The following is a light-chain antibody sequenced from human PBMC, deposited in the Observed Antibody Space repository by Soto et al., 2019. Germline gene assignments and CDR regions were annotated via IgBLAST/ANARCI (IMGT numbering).Light chain of an antibody. J-gene: IGKJ5*01. CDR1: QSVSSSY. CDR3: QQYGSSPIT. CDR2: DAS. Sequence: ILMTQSPATLSVSPGERATLSCRASQSVSSSYVAWYQHKPGQAPRLLIYDASRRATGIPDRISGSVSGTDFTLTISSLEPGDFAVYYCQQYGSSPITFGQGTRLEIK. V-gene: IGKV3-20*01.